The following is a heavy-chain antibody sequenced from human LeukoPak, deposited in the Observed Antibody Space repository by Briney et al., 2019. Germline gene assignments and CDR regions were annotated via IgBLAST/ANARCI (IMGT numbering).Heavy chain of an antibody. CDR2: SSAYNGNT. J-gene: IGHJ6*03. Sequence: ASVKVSCKASGYAFTSYGITWGRQPPGQGLGWMGWSSAYNGNTNYAQQLQGRATMTTETSTSTAYMELRSLRSDDTAVYYCARGGGAAADYSYYYMDVWGKGTTVTVSS. V-gene: IGHV1-18*01. CDR1: GYAFTSYG. D-gene: IGHD6-13*01. CDR3: ARGGGAAADYSYYYMDV.